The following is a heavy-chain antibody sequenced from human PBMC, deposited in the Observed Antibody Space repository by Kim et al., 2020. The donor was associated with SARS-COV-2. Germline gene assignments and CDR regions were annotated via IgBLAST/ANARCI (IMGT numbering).Heavy chain of an antibody. V-gene: IGHV7-4-1*02. CDR3: ARGDYGDYLDWFDP. Sequence: ASVKVSCKASGYTFTSYAMNWVRQAPGQGLEWMGWINTNTGNPTYAQGFTGRFVFSLDTSVSTAYLQISSLKAEDTAVYYCARGDYGDYLDWFDPWGQGTLVTVSS. CDR1: GYTFTSYA. D-gene: IGHD4-17*01. CDR2: INTNTGNP. J-gene: IGHJ5*02.